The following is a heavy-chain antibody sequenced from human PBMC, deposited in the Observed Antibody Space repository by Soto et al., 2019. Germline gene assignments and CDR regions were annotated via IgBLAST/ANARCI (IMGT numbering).Heavy chain of an antibody. V-gene: IGHV4-61*01. CDR2: IYYSGST. D-gene: IGHD3-10*01. CDR3: ARHIREVRGVVDY. CDR1: GGSVSSGSYY. Sequence: QVQLQESGPGLVKPSETLSLTCTVSGGSVSSGSYYWSWIRQPPGKGLEWIGYIYYSGSTNYNPSLKSRVTISVDTSKNQFSLKLSSVTAADTAVYYCARHIREVRGVVDYWGQGTLVTVSS. J-gene: IGHJ4*02.